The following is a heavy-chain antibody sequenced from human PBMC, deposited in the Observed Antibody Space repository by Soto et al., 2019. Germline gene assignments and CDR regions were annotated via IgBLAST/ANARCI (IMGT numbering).Heavy chain of an antibody. CDR1: GYTFTNYA. Sequence: QGQLVQSGAEVKKPGASVKISCKASGYTFTNYAMPWVRQAPGQRLEWMGWINAGNGNTKYSQKLQGRVTITKDTSASTAYMELSSLRSEDTAVDYCARSTGIAVWVDYWGQGTLVTVSS. V-gene: IGHV1-3*01. D-gene: IGHD6-19*01. CDR2: INAGNGNT. J-gene: IGHJ4*02. CDR3: ARSTGIAVWVDY.